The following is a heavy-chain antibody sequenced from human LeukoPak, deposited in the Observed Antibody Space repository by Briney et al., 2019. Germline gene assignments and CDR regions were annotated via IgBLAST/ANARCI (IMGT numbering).Heavy chain of an antibody. D-gene: IGHD1-1*01. V-gene: IGHV3-23*01. Sequence: GGSLRLSCAASGFTFSNYAMSWVRQAPGKGLEWVSAISSSGRTTYYADSVKGRFTISRDNAKNTLYLQSNSLRAEDTAVYYCAKYDVKTLSDWVQGTLVTVSS. CDR3: AKYDVKTLSD. CDR2: ISSSGRTT. J-gene: IGHJ4*02. CDR1: GFTFSNYA.